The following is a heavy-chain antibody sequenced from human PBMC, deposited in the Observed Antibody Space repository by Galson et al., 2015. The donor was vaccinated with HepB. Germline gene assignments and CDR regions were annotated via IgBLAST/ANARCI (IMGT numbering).Heavy chain of an antibody. V-gene: IGHV4-59*01. J-gene: IGHJ5*02. CDR2: IYYSGST. D-gene: IGHD3-3*01. Sequence: SETLSLTCTVSGGSISSYYWSWIRQPPGKGLEWIGYIYYSGSTNYNPSLKSRVTISVDTSRYQFSLKLSSVTAADTAGYYCARGGTVFGGPGYFWSGSGSLFDPWGQGTLVTVSS. CDR1: GGSISSYY. CDR3: ARGGTVFGGPGYFWSGSGSLFDP.